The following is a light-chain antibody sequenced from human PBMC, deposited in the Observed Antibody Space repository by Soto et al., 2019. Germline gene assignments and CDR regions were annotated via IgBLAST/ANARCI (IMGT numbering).Light chain of an antibody. CDR2: DAS. CDR1: QSVSSY. V-gene: IGKV3-11*01. CDR3: QQRSDWPST. J-gene: IGKJ4*01. Sequence: EIVLTQSPATLSLSPGNRANLSCRASQSVSSYLAWYQQKPGQAPRLLIYDASTRATGIPARFSGSGSGTDFTLTITGLEPEDFAVYYCQQRSDWPSTFGGGTKVEIK.